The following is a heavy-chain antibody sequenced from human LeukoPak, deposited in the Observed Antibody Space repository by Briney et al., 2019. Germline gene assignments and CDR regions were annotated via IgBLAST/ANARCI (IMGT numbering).Heavy chain of an antibody. CDR1: GASIASHSW. V-gene: IGHV4/OR15-8*01. Sequence: PSETLSLTCAVSGASIASHSWWSWVRQPPGKGLEWIGEVYHSGGANYKPSLKSRVTISVDTSRNHFSLKLTSVTAADTAVYSCAYNRNFALDNWGQGTLVTVSS. CDR3: AYNRNFALDN. CDR2: VYHSGGA. D-gene: IGHD1-14*01. J-gene: IGHJ4*01.